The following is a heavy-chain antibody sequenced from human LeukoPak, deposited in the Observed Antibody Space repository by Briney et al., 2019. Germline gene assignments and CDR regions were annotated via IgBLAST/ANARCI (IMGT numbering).Heavy chain of an antibody. CDR3: ARLPAYCSSTSCYYDY. CDR1: EFTFSSYS. V-gene: IGHV3-48*04. J-gene: IGHJ4*02. Sequence: SGGSLRLSCTASEFTFSSYSMNWVRQAPGKGLEWVSYISSASGSIYYADSVKGRFTVSRDNAKNSLFLQMNSLRAEDTAVYYCARLPAYCSSTSCYYDYWGQGTLVTVSS. CDR2: ISSASGSI. D-gene: IGHD2-2*01.